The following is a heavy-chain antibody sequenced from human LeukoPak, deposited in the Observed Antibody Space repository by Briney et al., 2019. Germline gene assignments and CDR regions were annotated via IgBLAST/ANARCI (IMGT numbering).Heavy chain of an antibody. CDR3: ARSRGSGSYSTYYGKDV. D-gene: IGHD3-10*01. J-gene: IGHJ6*02. CDR1: GYXFSDYSDYY. CDR2: ISPHNGVA. Sequence: ASVKVSCKASGYXFSDYSDYYIHWVRQAPGQGLEWMGWISPHNGVANYAQKFQGRVTMTRDTSISTAYVELSSLKSDDTAVYYCARSRGSGSYSTYYGKDVWGQGTTVTVSS. V-gene: IGHV1-2*02.